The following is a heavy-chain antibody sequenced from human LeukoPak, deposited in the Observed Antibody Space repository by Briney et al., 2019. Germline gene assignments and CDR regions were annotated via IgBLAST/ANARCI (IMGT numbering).Heavy chain of an antibody. J-gene: IGHJ4*02. Sequence: GGSLRLSCAASGFTFSSYWMHWVRQAPGKGLVWVSRINSDGSSTYYADSVKGRFTISRDNSKNTLYLQMNSQRAEDTAVYYCARGGPAAGRFDYWGQGTLVTVSS. V-gene: IGHV3-74*01. CDR1: GFTFSSYW. D-gene: IGHD6-13*01. CDR3: ARGGPAAGRFDY. CDR2: INSDGSST.